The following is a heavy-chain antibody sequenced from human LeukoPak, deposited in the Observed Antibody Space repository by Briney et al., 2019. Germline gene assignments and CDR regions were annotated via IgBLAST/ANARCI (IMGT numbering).Heavy chain of an antibody. CDR2: ISGSGGST. D-gene: IGHD2-15*01. V-gene: IGHV3-23*01. CDR3: AKDGSDCSGGSCYHYFDY. J-gene: IGHJ4*02. CDR1: GFSFSDYY. Sequence: QAGESLRLSCGASGFSFSDYYMSWVRQAPGKGLEWVSAISGSGGSTYYADSVKGRFTISRDNSKNTLYLQMNSLRAEDTAVYYCAKDGSDCSGGSCYHYFDYWGQGTLVTVSS.